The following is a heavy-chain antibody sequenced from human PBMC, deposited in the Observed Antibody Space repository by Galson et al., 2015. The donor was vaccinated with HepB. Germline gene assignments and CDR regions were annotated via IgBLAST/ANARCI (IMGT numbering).Heavy chain of an antibody. CDR2: IYYSGST. D-gene: IGHD6-19*01. CDR1: GGSVSSGSYY. J-gene: IGHJ4*02. Sequence: ETLSLTCTVSGGSVSSGSYYWSWIRQPPGKGLEWIGYIYYSGSTNYNPSLKSRVTISVDTSKNQFSLKLSSVTAADTAVYYCARTPAIAVAGSDYFDYWGQGTLVTVSS. V-gene: IGHV4-61*01. CDR3: ARTPAIAVAGSDYFDY.